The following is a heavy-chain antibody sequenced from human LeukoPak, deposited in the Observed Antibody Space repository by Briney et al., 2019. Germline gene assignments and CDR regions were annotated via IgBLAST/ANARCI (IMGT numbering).Heavy chain of an antibody. V-gene: IGHV3-23*01. CDR3: AKDWWIGSSGSG. CDR2: ISGSGGST. CDR1: GFTFSSYA. J-gene: IGHJ1*01. Sequence: GGSLRLSCAASGFTFSSYAMSWVRQAPGKGLEGFSAISGSGGSTYYADSVKGRFTISRDNSKNTLYLQMNSLRAEDTAVYYCAKDWWIGSSGSGWGQGTLVTVSS. D-gene: IGHD6-13*01.